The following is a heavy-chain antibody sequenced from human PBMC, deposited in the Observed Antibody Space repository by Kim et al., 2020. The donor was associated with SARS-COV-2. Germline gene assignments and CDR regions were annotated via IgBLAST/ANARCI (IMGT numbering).Heavy chain of an antibody. J-gene: IGHJ4*02. D-gene: IGHD4-17*01. CDR3: ARVPTVTTPEASDY. V-gene: IGHV4-34*01. Sequence: NPSLKSRVTISVDTSKNQFSLKLSSVTAADTAVYYCARVPTVTTPEASDYWGQGTLVTVSS.